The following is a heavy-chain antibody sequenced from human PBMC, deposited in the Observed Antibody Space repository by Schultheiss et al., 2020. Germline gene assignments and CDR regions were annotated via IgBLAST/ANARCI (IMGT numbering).Heavy chain of an antibody. J-gene: IGHJ6*02. CDR1: GGSISSYY. Sequence: SETLSLTCTVSGGSISSYYWSWIRQPPGKGLEWIAYMSHSGISNYNPSLKSRVTISVDTSKNQFSLKLGSVTAADTAVYYYARGQEVSRESHYYNYALGVWGQGTTVTVSS. V-gene: IGHV4-59*12. D-gene: IGHD4-11*01. CDR3: ARGQEVSRESHYYNYALGV. CDR2: MSHSGIS.